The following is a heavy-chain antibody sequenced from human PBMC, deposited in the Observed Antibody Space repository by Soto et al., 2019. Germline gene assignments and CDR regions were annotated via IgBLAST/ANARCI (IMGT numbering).Heavy chain of an antibody. CDR1: GGSISSGGYY. Sequence: QVQLHESGPGLVKPSQTLSLTCTVSGGSISSGGYYWSWIRQPPGKVLEVIGYIYYSGSTYYNPSLMSRVTLSVDTSKNQFSLKLSSVTAADTAVYYCARLVSGSYDYWGQGTLVTVSS. CDR3: ARLVSGSYDY. J-gene: IGHJ4*02. D-gene: IGHD1-26*01. CDR2: IYYSGST. V-gene: IGHV4-31*03.